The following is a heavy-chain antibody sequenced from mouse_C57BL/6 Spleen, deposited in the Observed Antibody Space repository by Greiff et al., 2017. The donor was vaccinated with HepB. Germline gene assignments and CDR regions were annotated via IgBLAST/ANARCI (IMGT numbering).Heavy chain of an antibody. CDR1: GYTFTSYW. CDR2: IDPSDSYT. Sequence: VQLQQSGAELVKPGASVKLSCKASGYTFTSYWMQWVKQRPGQGLEWIGEIDPSDSYTNYNQKFKGKATLTVDTSSSTDYMQLSSLTSEDSAVYYCATRIYAMDYWGQGTSVTVSS. CDR3: ATRIYAMDY. J-gene: IGHJ4*01. V-gene: IGHV1-50*01.